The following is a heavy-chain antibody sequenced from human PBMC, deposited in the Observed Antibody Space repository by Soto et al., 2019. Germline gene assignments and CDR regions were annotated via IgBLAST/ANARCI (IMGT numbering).Heavy chain of an antibody. CDR3: ARGRGGNGSGSYWNY. CDR2: INHSGST. Sequence: SETLSLTCAVYGGSFSGYYWSWIRQPPGKGLEWIGEINHSGSTNYNPSLKSRVTISVDTSKNRFSLKLGSVTAADTAVYYCARGRGGNGSGSYWNYWGQGTLVTVSS. J-gene: IGHJ4*02. CDR1: GGSFSGYY. D-gene: IGHD3-10*01. V-gene: IGHV4-34*01.